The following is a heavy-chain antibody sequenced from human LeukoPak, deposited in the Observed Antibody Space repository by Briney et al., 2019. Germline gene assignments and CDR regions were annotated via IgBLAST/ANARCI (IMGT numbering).Heavy chain of an antibody. D-gene: IGHD6-13*01. Sequence: GGSLRLSCAASGFTFSSYNINWVRQAPGKGLEWVSSISSSSNYIYYADSVKGRFTISRDNSKNTLYLQMNSLRAEGTAVYYCAKTGYSSRWTYYFDYWGQGTLVTVSS. J-gene: IGHJ4*02. V-gene: IGHV3-21*04. CDR3: AKTGYSSRWTYYFDY. CDR2: ISSSSNYI. CDR1: GFTFSSYN.